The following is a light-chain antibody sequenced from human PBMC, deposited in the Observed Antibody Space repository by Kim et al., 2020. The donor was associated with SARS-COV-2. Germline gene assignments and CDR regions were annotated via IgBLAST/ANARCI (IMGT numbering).Light chain of an antibody. CDR2: DVT. J-gene: IGLJ2*01. V-gene: IGLV2-14*03. Sequence: GQSITISCTGTSSDVGDYNYVSWYQQHPGKAPKLMIYDVTNRPSGISNRFSGSKSGTTASLTISGLQAEDEAAYYCSSYTSSNSVVFGGGTQLTVL. CDR1: SSDVGDYNY. CDR3: SSYTSSNSVV.